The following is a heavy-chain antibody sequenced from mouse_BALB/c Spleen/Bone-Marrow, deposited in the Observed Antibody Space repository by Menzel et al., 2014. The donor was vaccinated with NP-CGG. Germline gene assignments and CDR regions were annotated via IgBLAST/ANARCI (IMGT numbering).Heavy chain of an antibody. J-gene: IGHJ3*01. V-gene: IGHV1-61*01. Sequence: VKLVESGAELVRPGASVKLSCKASGYTFTSYWMNWVKQRPGQGLEWIGMIDPSDSETYYNQMFKDKATLTVDKSSSTAYMQLSSLTSEDSAVYYCARKKSKLGFWLAYWGQGTLVTVSA. CDR3: ARKKSKLGFWLAY. CDR2: IDPSDSET. CDR1: GYTFTSYW. D-gene: IGHD1-2*01.